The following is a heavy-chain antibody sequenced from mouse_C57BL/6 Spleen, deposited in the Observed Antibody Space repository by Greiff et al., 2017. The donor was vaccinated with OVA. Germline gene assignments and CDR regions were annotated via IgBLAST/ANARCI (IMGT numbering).Heavy chain of an antibody. Sequence: QVQLQQPGAELVRPGSSVKLSCKASGYTFTSYWMDWVKQRPGQGLEWIGNINPSDSETHYNQKFKDQATLTVDKSSSTAYMQLSSLTSEDSAVYYCARGVKGKGSWFAYWGQGTLVTVSA. D-gene: IGHD1-3*01. J-gene: IGHJ3*01. CDR3: ARGVKGKGSWFAY. CDR2: INPSDSET. V-gene: IGHV1-61*01. CDR1: GYTFTSYW.